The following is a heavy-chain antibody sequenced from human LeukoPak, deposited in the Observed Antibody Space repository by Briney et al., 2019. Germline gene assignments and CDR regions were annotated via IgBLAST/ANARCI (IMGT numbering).Heavy chain of an antibody. J-gene: IGHJ4*02. Sequence: GASVKVSCKASGYTFTSYYMHWVRQAPGQGLEWMGIINPSGGSTSYAQKFQGRVTMTRDTSTSTVYMELRSLRSDDTAVYYCARVVVYYDSSGYFDYWGQGTLVTVSS. CDR1: GYTFTSYY. CDR3: ARVVVYYDSSGYFDY. CDR2: INPSGGST. D-gene: IGHD3-22*01. V-gene: IGHV1-46*01.